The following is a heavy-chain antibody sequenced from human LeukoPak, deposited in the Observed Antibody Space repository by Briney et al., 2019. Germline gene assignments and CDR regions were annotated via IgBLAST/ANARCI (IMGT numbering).Heavy chain of an antibody. CDR2: THTSGST. D-gene: IGHD6-13*01. V-gene: IGHV4-4*07. Sequence: SETLSLTCTVSGGSISSYYWTWIRQPAGKGLEWIGRTHTSGSTNYNPSLKSRVTISVDTSKNQFSLKLSPVTAADTAVYYCASSSSSSYYYYYMDVWGKGTTVTVSS. CDR3: ASSSSSSYYYYYMDV. CDR1: GGSISSYY. J-gene: IGHJ6*03.